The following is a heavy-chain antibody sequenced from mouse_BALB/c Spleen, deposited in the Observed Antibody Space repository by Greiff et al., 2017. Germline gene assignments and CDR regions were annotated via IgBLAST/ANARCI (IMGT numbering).Heavy chain of an antibody. Sequence: EVQLQQSGPELVKPGASVKISCKASGYTFTDYNMHWVKQSHGKSLEWIGYIYPYNGGTGYNQKFKSKATLTVDNSSSTAYMELRSLTSEDSAVYYCARQLGFYYAMDYWGQGTSVTVSS. J-gene: IGHJ4*01. CDR2: IYPYNGGT. CDR1: GYTFTDYN. D-gene: IGHD3-1*01. CDR3: ARQLGFYYAMDY. V-gene: IGHV1S29*02.